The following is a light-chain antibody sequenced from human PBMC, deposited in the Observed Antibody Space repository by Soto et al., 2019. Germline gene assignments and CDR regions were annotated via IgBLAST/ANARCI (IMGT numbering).Light chain of an antibody. CDR3: SSYTRSGTLGVD. J-gene: IGLJ2*01. Sequence: QSALTQPASVSGSPGQSVTISCTGTSSDVGDYNFVSWYQQHPGKAPKLMIYDVRNRPSGVSNRFSGSKSGNTASLTISGLQADDEADYYCSSYTRSGTLGVDFGGGTKLTVL. V-gene: IGLV2-14*01. CDR1: SSDVGDYNF. CDR2: DVR.